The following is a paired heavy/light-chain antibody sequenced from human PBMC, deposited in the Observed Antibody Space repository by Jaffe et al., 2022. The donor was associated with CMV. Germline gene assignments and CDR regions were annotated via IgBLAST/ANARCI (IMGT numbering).Heavy chain of an antibody. V-gene: IGHV3-74*01. Sequence: EVQLVESGGGLVQPGGSLRLSCAASGFTFSSYWMHWVRQAPGKGLVWVSRINSDGSSTSYADSVKGRFTISRDNAKNTLYLQMNSLRAEDTAVYYCARERDCSSTSCYEWFYLHYGMDVWGQGTTVTVSS. CDR3: ARERDCSSTSCYEWFYLHYGMDV. J-gene: IGHJ6*02. CDR2: INSDGSST. D-gene: IGHD2-2*01. CDR1: GFTFSSYW.
Light chain of an antibody. CDR1: SSDVGSYNL. Sequence: QSALTQPASVSGSPGQSITISCTGTSSDVGSYNLVSWYQQHPGKAPKLMIYEVSKRPSGVSNRFSGSKSGNTASLTISGLQAEDEADYYCCSYAGSSTDVVFGGGTKLTVL. J-gene: IGLJ2*01. V-gene: IGLV2-23*02. CDR3: CSYAGSSTDVV. CDR2: EVS.